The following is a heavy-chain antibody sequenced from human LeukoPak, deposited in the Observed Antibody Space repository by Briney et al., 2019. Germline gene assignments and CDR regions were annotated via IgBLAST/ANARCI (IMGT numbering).Heavy chain of an antibody. J-gene: IGHJ6*02. CDR2: INHNGVSR. CDR1: GFTFSSDW. D-gene: IGHD2-15*01. Sequence: GGALRLSCAASGFTFSSDWMQWVRQAPGEGLVWVSRINHNGVSRAYADFVKGRFTMSRDDARGTVYLQMDSLSADDTAVYYCARVPGYVGYFYGMDVWGQGTTVTVSS. V-gene: IGHV3-74*01. CDR3: ARVPGYVGYFYGMDV.